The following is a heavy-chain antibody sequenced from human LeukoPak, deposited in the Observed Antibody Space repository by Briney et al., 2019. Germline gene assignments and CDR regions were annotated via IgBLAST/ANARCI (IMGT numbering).Heavy chain of an antibody. J-gene: IGHJ4*02. D-gene: IGHD3-10*01. CDR3: ARDEITYYYGSGTYYY. V-gene: IGHV1-18*01. Sequence: GASVKVSCKASGYTFTSYGINWVRQAPGQGLEWMGWISTYNGNTNYAPKVQGRVTMTTDTSTSTAYMELRSLRSDDTAMYYCARDEITYYYGSGTYYYWGQGTLVTVSS. CDR2: ISTYNGNT. CDR1: GYTFTSYG.